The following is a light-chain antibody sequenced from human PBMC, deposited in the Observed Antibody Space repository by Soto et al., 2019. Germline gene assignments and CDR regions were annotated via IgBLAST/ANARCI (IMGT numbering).Light chain of an antibody. CDR2: LNSDGSH. V-gene: IGLV4-69*01. J-gene: IGLJ2*01. CDR1: SGHSNYA. Sequence: QPVLTQSPSASASLGASVKLTCTLTSGHSNYAIAWHQQQSEKGPRYLMKLNSDGSHSKGDGIPDCFSGSSSGAARYLTVARLPSEDGADYGCQTWGSGIVVFGGGTKLTVL. CDR3: QTWGSGIVV.